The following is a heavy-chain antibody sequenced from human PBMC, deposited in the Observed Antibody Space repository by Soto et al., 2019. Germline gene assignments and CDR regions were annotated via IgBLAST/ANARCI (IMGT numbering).Heavy chain of an antibody. D-gene: IGHD3-3*01. Sequence: PGGSLRLSCAASGFTFGSYAMSWVRQAPGKGLEWVSTIDKTGVSTYYADSVKGRFTISRDNSKQTLYLQMNSLRTEDTAVYYCVRDGPRITIYGYGYSRGQGTLVPVSS. J-gene: IGHJ1*01. CDR2: IDKTGVST. CDR3: VRDGPRITIYGYGYS. V-gene: IGHV3-23*01. CDR1: GFTFGSYA.